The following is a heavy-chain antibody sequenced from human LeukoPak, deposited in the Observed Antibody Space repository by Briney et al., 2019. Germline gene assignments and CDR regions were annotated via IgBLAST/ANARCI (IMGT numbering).Heavy chain of an antibody. J-gene: IGHJ4*02. V-gene: IGHV1-18*01. CDR1: GYTFTRYG. CDR3: AARPSSLPYYFDY. Sequence: GASVKGSCKASGYTFTRYGIAWVRQAPGQGLEWMGWISPNNGNTNYAQKFQGRVTMTTDTSTSTVSMELRGLRSDDTAVYYCAARPSSLPYYFDYWGQGTLVAVSS. CDR2: ISPNNGNT.